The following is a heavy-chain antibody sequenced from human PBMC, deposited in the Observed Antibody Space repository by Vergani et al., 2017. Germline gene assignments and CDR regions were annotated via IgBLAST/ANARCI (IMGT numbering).Heavy chain of an antibody. Sequence: QVQLVQSGAEVKKPGSSVKVSCKASGGTFSSYAISWVRQAPGQGLEWRGGIIPIFGTANYAQKFQGRVTITADESTSTAYMELSSLRSEDTAVYYCARGRLRFLEWFLPHFDYWGQGTLVTVSS. V-gene: IGHV1-69*01. CDR1: GGTFSSYA. CDR3: ARGRLRFLEWFLPHFDY. D-gene: IGHD3-3*01. CDR2: IIPIFGTA. J-gene: IGHJ4*02.